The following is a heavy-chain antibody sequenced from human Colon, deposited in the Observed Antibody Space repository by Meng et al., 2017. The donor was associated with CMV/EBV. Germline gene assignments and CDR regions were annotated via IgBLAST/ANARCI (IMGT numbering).Heavy chain of an antibody. CDR2: IRSKAYGGTT. Sequence: GGSLRLSCTASGFTFGDYAMSWVRQAPGKGLEWVGFIRSKAYGGTTEYAASVKGRFTISRDDSKSIAYLQMNSLKTEDTAVYYCTRLKLHRRFLEWFHYYFDYWGQGTLVTVSS. CDR3: TRLKLHRRFLEWFHYYFDY. CDR1: GFTFGDYA. V-gene: IGHV3-49*04. J-gene: IGHJ4*02. D-gene: IGHD3-3*01.